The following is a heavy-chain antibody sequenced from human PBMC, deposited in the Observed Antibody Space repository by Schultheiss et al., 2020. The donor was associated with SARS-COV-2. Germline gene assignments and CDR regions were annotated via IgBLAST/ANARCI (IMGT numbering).Heavy chain of an antibody. J-gene: IGHJ6*03. CDR1: GFTFDDYA. V-gene: IGHV3-9*01. Sequence: GGSLRLSCAASGFTFDDYAMHWVRQAPGKGLEWVSGISWNSGSIGYADSVKGRFTISRDNAKNSLYLQMNSLRAEDTALYYCAKVLNSDIVVVPAAIGGDYYYYYMDVWGKGTTVTVSS. CDR2: ISWNSGSI. CDR3: AKVLNSDIVVVPAAIGGDYYYYYMDV. D-gene: IGHD2-2*02.